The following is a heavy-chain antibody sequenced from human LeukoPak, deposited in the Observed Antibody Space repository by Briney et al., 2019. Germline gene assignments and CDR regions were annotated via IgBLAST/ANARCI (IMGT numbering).Heavy chain of an antibody. Sequence: SETLSLTCTVSGGSISSYYWSWIRQPPGKGLEWIGYIYYSGSTNYNPSLKSRVTISVDRSKNQFSLNLRFVTAADTAVYYCARDPFGEWPAYYFDYWGQGTLVTVSS. J-gene: IGHJ4*02. V-gene: IGHV4-59*01. CDR1: GGSISSYY. CDR2: IYYSGST. CDR3: ARDPFGEWPAYYFDY. D-gene: IGHD3-10*01.